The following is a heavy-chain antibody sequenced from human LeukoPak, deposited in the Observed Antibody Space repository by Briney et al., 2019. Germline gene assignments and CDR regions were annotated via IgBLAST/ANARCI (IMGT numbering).Heavy chain of an antibody. D-gene: IGHD1-26*01. CDR1: GGSFSGYY. Sequence: PSETLSLTCAVYGGSFSGYYWSWIRQPPGKGLEWIGEINHSGSTNYNPSLKSRVTISVDTSKNQFSLKLSSVTAADTAVYYCARGHSGSYYHYYYYMDVWGKGTTVTVSS. CDR3: ARGHSGSYYHYYYYMDV. CDR2: INHSGST. V-gene: IGHV4-34*01. J-gene: IGHJ6*03.